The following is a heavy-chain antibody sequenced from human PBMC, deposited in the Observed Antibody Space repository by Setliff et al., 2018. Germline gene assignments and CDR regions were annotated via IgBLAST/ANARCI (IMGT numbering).Heavy chain of an antibody. CDR3: AALDWGENFYNVDV. CDR2: INGDATIT. Sequence: LRLFCAVYGFTFNKYWMYWVRQAPGKGLEWVSRINGDATITNYADSVKGRFTISRDNARNALYLQMNSLRGEDTGVYFCAALDWGENFYNVDVWGKGTTVTVSS. V-gene: IGHV3-74*01. J-gene: IGHJ6*03. D-gene: IGHD7-27*01. CDR1: GFTFNKYW.